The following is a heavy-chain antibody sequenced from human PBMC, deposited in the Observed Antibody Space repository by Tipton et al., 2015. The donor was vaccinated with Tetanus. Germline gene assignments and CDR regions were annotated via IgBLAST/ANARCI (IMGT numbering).Heavy chain of an antibody. CDR1: GASMSSSSYY. CDR2: TYIRGTT. J-gene: IGHJ5*02. CDR3: ARDRGDTGTVNWFDP. Sequence: TLSLTCNVSGASMSSSSYYWDWIRQPPGKGLEWIGRTYIRGTTTYNPSLKSRVTISVDTSENQMSLRLTSVTAADTAVYYCARDRGDTGTVNWFDPWGQGTLVTVSS. V-gene: IGHV4-39*07. D-gene: IGHD1-1*01.